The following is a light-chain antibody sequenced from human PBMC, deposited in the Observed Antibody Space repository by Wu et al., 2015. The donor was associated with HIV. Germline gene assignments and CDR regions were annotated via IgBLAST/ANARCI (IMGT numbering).Light chain of an antibody. CDR1: QSVNNF. CDR3: QQYGSSPPT. V-gene: IGKV3-20*01. Sequence: EIVLTQSPATLSLSPGESATLSCKASQSVNNFLAWYQQKPGQAPRLLIYDASNRATGVPSRFSGSGSGTGFTLTISRLEPEDFAVYYCQQYGSSPPTFGQGTKVEIK. J-gene: IGKJ1*01. CDR2: DAS.